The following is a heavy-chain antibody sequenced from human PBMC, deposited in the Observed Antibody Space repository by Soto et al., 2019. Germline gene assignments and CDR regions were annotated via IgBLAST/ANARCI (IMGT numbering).Heavy chain of an antibody. CDR3: GMRYARCDY. J-gene: IGHJ4*02. D-gene: IGHD2-2*01. Sequence: PGSSLKISCAAYGYTFGRYWMGWVRQAPGKGPEWVANIYEDESETCYVDSVKGRVTISGDNAINTLYLQWDSLRAEDTAVYYCGMRYARCDYWGQGTLVTVSS. CDR1: GYTFGRYW. V-gene: IGHV3-7*03. CDR2: IYEDESET.